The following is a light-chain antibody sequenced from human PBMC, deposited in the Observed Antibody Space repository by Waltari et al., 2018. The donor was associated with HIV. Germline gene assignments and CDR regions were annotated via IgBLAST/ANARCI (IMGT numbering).Light chain of an antibody. V-gene: IGLV1-47*01. CDR2: PNN. Sequence: QSVLTQPPSASGTPGQRLTIPCSGRSSNVVTTYVTWYKQLPGTAPELVIYPNNQRPLGVPDRFSGSKSGTSASLAISGLRSEDEADYYCATWDDSLSAWLFGGGTRLSVL. J-gene: IGLJ3*02. CDR1: SSNVVTTY. CDR3: ATWDDSLSAWL.